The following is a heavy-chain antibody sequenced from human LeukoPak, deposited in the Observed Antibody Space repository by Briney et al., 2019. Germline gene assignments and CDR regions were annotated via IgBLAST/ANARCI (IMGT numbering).Heavy chain of an antibody. Sequence: GGSLRLSCAASGFTFSSYAMHWVRQAPGKGLEWVAVISYDGSNKYYADSVKGRFTISRDNSKNTLYQQMNSLRAEDTAVYYCARDRAKLLWFGDICCWGQGTLVTVSS. D-gene: IGHD3-10*01. CDR1: GFTFSSYA. CDR2: ISYDGSNK. J-gene: IGHJ4*02. V-gene: IGHV3-30-3*01. CDR3: ARDRAKLLWFGDICC.